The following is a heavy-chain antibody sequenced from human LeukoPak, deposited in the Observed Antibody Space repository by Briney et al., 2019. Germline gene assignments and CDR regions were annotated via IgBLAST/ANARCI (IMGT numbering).Heavy chain of an antibody. D-gene: IGHD2-15*01. V-gene: IGHV4-34*01. CDR3: ARDPGYCSGGSCYSDY. CDR1: GGSFSGYY. CDR2: INHSGST. J-gene: IGHJ4*02. Sequence: SETLSLTCAVCGGSFSGYYWSWLRQPPGKGLEWIGEINHSGSTNYNPSLKSRVTISVDTSKNQFSLKLSSVTAADTAVYYCARDPGYCSGGSCYSDYWGQGTLVTVSS.